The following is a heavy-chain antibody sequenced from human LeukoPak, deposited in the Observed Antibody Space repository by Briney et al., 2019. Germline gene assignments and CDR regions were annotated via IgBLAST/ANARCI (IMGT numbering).Heavy chain of an antibody. D-gene: IGHD1-26*01. Sequence: GGSLRLSCAASGFTFSSYGMHWVRQAPGKGLEWVAVISYDGSNKYYADSVKGRFTISRDNSKNNLYLQMNSLRAEDTAVYYCAKDRVGATDYWGQGTLVTVSS. V-gene: IGHV3-30*18. CDR2: ISYDGSNK. CDR3: AKDRVGATDY. CDR1: GFTFSSYG. J-gene: IGHJ4*02.